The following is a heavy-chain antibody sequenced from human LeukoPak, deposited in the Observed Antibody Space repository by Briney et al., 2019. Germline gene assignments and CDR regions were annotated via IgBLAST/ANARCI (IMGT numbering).Heavy chain of an antibody. CDR2: IYYSGST. V-gene: IGHV4-30-4*08. D-gene: IGHD1-26*01. J-gene: IGHJ4*02. CDR1: GGSISSGDYY. CDR3: ARVRDSELSLDY. Sequence: PSETLSLTCTVSGGSISSGDYYWSWIRQPPGKGLEWIGYIYYSGSTYYNPSLKSRVTISVDTSKNQFSLKLSSVTAADTAVYYCARVRDSELSLDYWGQGTLVTVSS.